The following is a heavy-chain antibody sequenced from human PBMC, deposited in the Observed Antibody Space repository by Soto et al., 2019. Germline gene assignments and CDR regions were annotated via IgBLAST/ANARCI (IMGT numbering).Heavy chain of an antibody. J-gene: IGHJ4*02. CDR2: ISSSSSYI. CDR1: GFTFSSYS. V-gene: IGHV3-21*01. D-gene: IGHD6-13*01. CDR3: ARDGSSSCYYFDY. Sequence: GGSLRLSCAASGFTFSSYSMNWVRQAPGKGLEWVSSISSSSSYIYYADSVKGRFTISRDNAKNSLYLQMNSLRAEDTAVYYGARDGSSSCYYFDYWGQGTLVTVSS.